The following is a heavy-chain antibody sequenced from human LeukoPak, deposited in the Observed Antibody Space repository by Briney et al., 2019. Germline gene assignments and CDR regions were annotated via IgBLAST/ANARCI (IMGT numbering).Heavy chain of an antibody. Sequence: WGSLRLSCAASGFTFSSYAMSWVRQAPGKGLEWVSAISGSGGSTYYADSVKGRFTISRDNSKNTLYLQMNSLRAEDTAVYYCAKDYYDSSGSSDYYGMDVWGQGTTVTVSS. CDR2: ISGSGGST. CDR1: GFTFSSYA. D-gene: IGHD3-22*01. J-gene: IGHJ6*02. CDR3: AKDYYDSSGSSDYYGMDV. V-gene: IGHV3-23*01.